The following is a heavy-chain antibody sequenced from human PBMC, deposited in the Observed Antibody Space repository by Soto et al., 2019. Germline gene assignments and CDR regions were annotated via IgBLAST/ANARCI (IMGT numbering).Heavy chain of an antibody. J-gene: IGHJ4*02. CDR2: ISAHNGNT. CDR3: ASGRYGDY. CDR1: GYAFTTYG. D-gene: IGHD1-26*01. Sequence: QVHLVQSGAEVKKPGASVKVSCQASGYAFTTYGITWVLQAPGQGLEWMGWISAHNGNTNYAQKLQGRGTVTRDTSTSTAYMELRSLRSDDTAVYYCASGRYGDYWGQGALVTVSS. V-gene: IGHV1-18*01.